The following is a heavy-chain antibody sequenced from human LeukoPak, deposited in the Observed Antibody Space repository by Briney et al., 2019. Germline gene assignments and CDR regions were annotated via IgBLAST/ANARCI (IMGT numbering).Heavy chain of an antibody. J-gene: IGHJ4*02. V-gene: IGHV3-7*01. CDR1: GFTLSSYW. Sequence: GGSLRLSCAASGFTLSSYWMSWVRQAPGKGLEWVANIKQDGSEKYYVDSVKGRFTISRDNAKNSLYLQVNSLRAEDTAVYSCARILGYCGSTTCFLAFDYWGQGTLVTVSS. D-gene: IGHD2-2*01. CDR2: IKQDGSEK. CDR3: ARILGYCGSTTCFLAFDY.